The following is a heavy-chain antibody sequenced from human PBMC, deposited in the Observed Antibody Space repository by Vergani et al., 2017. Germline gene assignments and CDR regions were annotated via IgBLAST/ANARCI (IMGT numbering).Heavy chain of an antibody. CDR1: GGSFTSYH. CDR3: ARVNTETNGHLYYYYDMDV. J-gene: IGHJ6*02. CDR2: IDHTGRP. V-gene: IGHV4-34*01. D-gene: IGHD4-11*01. Sequence: QVQLQQWGGGLLKPSETLSLTCVVNGGSFTSYHWTWIRQSPGEGLEWVGDIDHTGRPDYNPSLKSRLTMSVDKSRNQFSLTLKSVTATDTAIYCCARVNTETNGHLYYYYDMDVWGQGTAVTVS.